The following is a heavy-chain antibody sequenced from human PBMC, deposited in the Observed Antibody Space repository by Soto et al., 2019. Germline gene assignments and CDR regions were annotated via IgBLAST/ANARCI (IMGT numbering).Heavy chain of an antibody. V-gene: IGHV3-30-3*01. CDR2: ISYDGSNK. Sequence: GGSLRLSCAASGFTFSSYAMHWVRQAPGKGLEWVAVISYDGSNKYYADSVKGRFTISRDNSKNTLYLQMNSLRAEDTAVYYCARDRFVTYSSGYYYDFAYWGQGNLVTVSS. J-gene: IGHJ4*02. CDR1: GFTFSSYA. CDR3: ARDRFVTYSSGYYYDFAY. D-gene: IGHD3-22*01.